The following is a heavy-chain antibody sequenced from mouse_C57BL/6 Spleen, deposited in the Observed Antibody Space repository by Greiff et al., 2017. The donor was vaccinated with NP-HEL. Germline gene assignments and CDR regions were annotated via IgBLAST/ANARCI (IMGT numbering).Heavy chain of an antibody. V-gene: IGHV1-82*01. CDR2: IYPGDGDT. CDR1: GYAFSSSW. Sequence: VQLQQSGPELVKPGASVKISCKASGYAFSSSWMNWVKQRPGQGLEWLGRIYPGDGDTNYNGKFKGKATLTADKSSSTAYMQLSSLTSEDSAVYFGARGYYDYGHWYFDVWGTGTTVTVSS. CDR3: ARGYYDYGHWYFDV. J-gene: IGHJ1*03. D-gene: IGHD2-4*01.